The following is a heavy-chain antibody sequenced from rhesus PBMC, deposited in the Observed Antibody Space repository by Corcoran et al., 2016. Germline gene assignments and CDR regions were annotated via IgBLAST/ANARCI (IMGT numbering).Heavy chain of an antibody. CDR1: GYSISSGYG. D-gene: IGHD1-44*02. Sequence: QVQLQESGPGLVKPSETLSLTCAVSGYSISSGYGWSWIRQPPAQGLEWIGYIGGSSGSTNYNPSLKSRVTISKDTSKNQFSLKLSSVTAADTAVYYCAREGRLVGATIRFDVWGPGVLVTVSS. J-gene: IGHJ5-1*01. V-gene: IGHV4-127*01. CDR3: AREGRLVGATIRFDV. CDR2: IGGSSGST.